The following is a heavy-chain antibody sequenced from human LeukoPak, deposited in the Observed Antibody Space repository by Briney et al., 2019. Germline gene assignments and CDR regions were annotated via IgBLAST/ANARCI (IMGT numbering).Heavy chain of an antibody. D-gene: IGHD2-15*01. CDR3: VQGKCVGGRRVEFEN. V-gene: IGHV3-30-3*01. CDR2: VAYDSSYK. CDR1: GFTFSNYA. Sequence: GGSLRLSCAASGFTFSNYAMHWVRQAPGKGLEWAAGVAYDSSYKYYIDSVKGRFTISRDNSKNTLYLQVNSLGAEDTAIYYCVQGKCVGGRRVEFENWGQGVLVIVSS. J-gene: IGHJ4*02.